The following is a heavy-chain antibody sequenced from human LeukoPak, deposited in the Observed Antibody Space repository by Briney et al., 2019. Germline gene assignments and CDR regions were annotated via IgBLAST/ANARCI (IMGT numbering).Heavy chain of an antibody. CDR2: INSDGTSA. Sequence: PGGSLRLSCAASGFTFSSYWMHWVRHAPGEGLVWVSRINSDGTSASYADSVKGRFTISRDNAKNTLFLQMNTLRAEDTALYYCARGKTSRYYYYGMDVWGQGTTVTVSS. CDR1: GFTFSSYW. CDR3: ARGKTSRYYYYGMDV. V-gene: IGHV3-74*01. J-gene: IGHJ6*02.